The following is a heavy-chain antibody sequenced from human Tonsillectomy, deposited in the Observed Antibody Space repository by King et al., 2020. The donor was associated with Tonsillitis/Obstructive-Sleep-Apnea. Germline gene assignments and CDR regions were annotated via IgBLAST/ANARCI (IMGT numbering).Heavy chain of an antibody. V-gene: IGHV3-15*07. CDR2: IKSKTDGGTT. D-gene: IGHD2-15*01. CDR1: GFTFSNAW. Sequence: VQLVESGGGLVKPGGSLRLSCAASGFTFSNAWMNWVRQAPGKGLEWVGRIKSKTDGGTTDYAAPVKGRFTISRDDSKNTLYLQMNSLKTEDTAVYYFTTDPIVVVVAATPEAFDIWGQGTMVTVSS. CDR3: TTDPIVVVVAATPEAFDI. J-gene: IGHJ3*02.